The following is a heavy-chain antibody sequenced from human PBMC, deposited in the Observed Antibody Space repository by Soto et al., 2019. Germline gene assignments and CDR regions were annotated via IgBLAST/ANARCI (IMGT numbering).Heavy chain of an antibody. CDR1: GESLSGSY. Sequence: SETLSLTCGVYGESLSGSYWSWIRQPPGKGLEWIGEINHSGSTNYNPSLKSRVTISVDTSKNQFSLRLSSVTAADTSVYYCARDGGGWATRYMDVWGKGTTVTVSS. J-gene: IGHJ6*03. CDR2: INHSGST. D-gene: IGHD5-12*01. CDR3: ARDGGGWATRYMDV. V-gene: IGHV4-34*01.